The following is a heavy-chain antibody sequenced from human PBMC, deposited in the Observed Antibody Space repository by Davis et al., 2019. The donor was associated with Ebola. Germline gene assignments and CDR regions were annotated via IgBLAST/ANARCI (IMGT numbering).Heavy chain of an antibody. J-gene: IGHJ4*02. V-gene: IGHV3-7*01. CDR2: IKQDGSEK. CDR1: GFSFSGYW. Sequence: GGSLRLSCAASGFSFSGYWMSWVRQAPGKGLEWVANIKQDGSEKYYVDSVKGRFTISRDNSKNTLYLQMNSLRAEDTAVYYCATTPQYSSGQNKPFDYWGQGTLVTVSS. CDR3: ATTPQYSSGQNKPFDY. D-gene: IGHD6-19*01.